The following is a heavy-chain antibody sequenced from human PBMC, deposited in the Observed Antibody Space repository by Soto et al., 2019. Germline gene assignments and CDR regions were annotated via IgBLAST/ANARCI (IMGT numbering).Heavy chain of an antibody. CDR2: IYYSGST. Sequence: SETLSLTCTFSGCSISSSSYYWGWIRQPPGKGLEWIGSIYYSGSTYYNPSLKSRVTISVDTSKNQFSLKLSSVTAADTAVYYCARGARGYCSGGSCSHFDYWGQGTLVTVSS. CDR3: ARGARGYCSGGSCSHFDY. J-gene: IGHJ4*02. CDR1: GCSISSSSYY. V-gene: IGHV4-39*01. D-gene: IGHD2-15*01.